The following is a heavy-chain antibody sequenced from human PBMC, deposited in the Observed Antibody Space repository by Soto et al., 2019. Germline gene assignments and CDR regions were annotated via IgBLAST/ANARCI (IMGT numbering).Heavy chain of an antibody. CDR3: ARLGVRRGPYYYYGMDV. Sequence: ASVKVSCKASGYTFTSYYMHWVRQAPGQGLEWMGIINPSGGSTGYAQKFQGRVTMTRDTSTSTVYMELSSLRSEDTAVYYCARLGVRRGPYYYYGMDVWGQGTTVTVSS. CDR2: INPSGGST. CDR1: GYTFTSYY. V-gene: IGHV1-46*01. D-gene: IGHD6-25*01. J-gene: IGHJ6*02.